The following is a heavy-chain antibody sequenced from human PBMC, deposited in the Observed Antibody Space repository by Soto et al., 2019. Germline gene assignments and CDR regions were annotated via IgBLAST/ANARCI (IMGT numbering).Heavy chain of an antibody. CDR3: ARYVAVARTRGFDS. CDR1: GGSISDNW. D-gene: IGHD2-21*01. J-gene: IGHJ4*02. Sequence: QVQLQESGPGLVKPSGTLSLTCAVSGGSISDNWWSWVRQPPGKGLEWIGEVYHSGTTYYNPSLKSRVTISLDKSASPISLTLNSVTAADTAVYYCARYVAVARTRGFDSWGQGTLVTVSS. CDR2: VYHSGTT. V-gene: IGHV4-4*02.